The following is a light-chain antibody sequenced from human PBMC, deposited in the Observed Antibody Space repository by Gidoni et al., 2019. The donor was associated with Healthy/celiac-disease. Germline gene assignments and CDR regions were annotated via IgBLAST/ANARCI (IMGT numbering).Light chain of an antibody. J-gene: IGLJ2*01. CDR1: SLRSYY. V-gene: IGLV3-19*01. CDR3: NSRDSSGNQHVV. CDR2: GKN. Sequence: SSELTQDPAVSVALGQTVRITCQGDSLRSYYASWYQQKPGQAPVLVIYGKNNRPSGIPDRFSGSSSGNTASLTITGDQAEDEADYYCNSRDSSGNQHVVFGGGTKLTVL.